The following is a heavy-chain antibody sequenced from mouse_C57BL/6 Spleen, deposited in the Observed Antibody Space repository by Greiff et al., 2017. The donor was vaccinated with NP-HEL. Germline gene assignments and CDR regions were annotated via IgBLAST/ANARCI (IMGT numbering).Heavy chain of an antibody. D-gene: IGHD1-1*01. CDR2: IWGDGST. Sequence: VQRVESGPGLVAPSQSLSITCTVSGFSLTSYGVSWVRQPPGKGLEWLGVIWGDGSTNYHSALISRLSISKDNSKSQVFLKLNSLQTDDTATYYCAIITTVVATRAMDYWGQGTSVTVSS. CDR1: GFSLTSYG. J-gene: IGHJ4*01. CDR3: AIITTVVATRAMDY. V-gene: IGHV2-3*01.